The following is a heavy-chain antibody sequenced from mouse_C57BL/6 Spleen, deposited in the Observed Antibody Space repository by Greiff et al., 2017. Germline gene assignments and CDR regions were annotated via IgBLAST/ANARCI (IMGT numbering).Heavy chain of an antibody. Sequence: QVQLQQPGAELVKPGASVKLSCKASGYTFTSYWMHWVKQRPGQGLEWIGMIHPNSGSTNYNEKFKSKATLTVDRSSSTAYMQLSSLTSEDSAVYYGARGHDSYAMDFWGQGTSVTVSS. CDR2: IHPNSGST. V-gene: IGHV1-64*01. J-gene: IGHJ4*01. CDR3: ARGHDSYAMDF. CDR1: GYTFTSYW.